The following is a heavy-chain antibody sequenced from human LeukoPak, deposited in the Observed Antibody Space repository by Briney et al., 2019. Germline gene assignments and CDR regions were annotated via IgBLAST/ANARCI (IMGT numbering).Heavy chain of an antibody. CDR1: GFTFDDYA. V-gene: IGHV3-9*01. CDR3: AKAPRLLQLVFDY. J-gene: IGHJ4*02. D-gene: IGHD6-6*01. Sequence: GGSLRLSCAASGFTFDDYAMHWVRQAPGKGLEWVSGISWNSGSIGYADSVKGRFTISRDNAKNSLYLQMNSLRAEDTALYYCAKAPRLLQLVFDYWGQGTLVTVSS. CDR2: ISWNSGSI.